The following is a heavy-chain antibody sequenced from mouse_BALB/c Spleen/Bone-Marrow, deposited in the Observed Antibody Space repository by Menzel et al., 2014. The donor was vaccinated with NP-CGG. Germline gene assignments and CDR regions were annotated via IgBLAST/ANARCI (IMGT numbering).Heavy chain of an antibody. V-gene: IGHV1S81*02. CDR3: TIPTARARFDY. Sequence: GAELVKPGASVKLSCKASGYTFTSYWMHWVKQRPGQGLEWIGEINPSNGRTNYNEKFKSKATLTVDKSSSTAYMQLSSLTSEDSAVYYCTIPTARARFDYWGQGTTLTVSS. CDR1: GYTFTSYW. D-gene: IGHD3-2*01. J-gene: IGHJ2*01. CDR2: INPSNGRT.